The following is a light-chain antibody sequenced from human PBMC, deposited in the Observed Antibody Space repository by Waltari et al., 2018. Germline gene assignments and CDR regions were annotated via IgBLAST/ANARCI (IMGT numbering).Light chain of an antibody. CDR2: WAS. CDR1: QSVLYSSNNNNY. V-gene: IGKV4-1*01. J-gene: IGKJ2*01. CDR3: QQYYSTPNT. Sequence: DIVMTQSPDSLTLSLGERVTIICKSSQSVLYSSNNNNYLAWYQQKPGQPPKLLIYWASTRESGVPDRFSGSGSGTDFTLTISSLQAEDVAVYYCQQYYSTPNTFGQGTKLEIK.